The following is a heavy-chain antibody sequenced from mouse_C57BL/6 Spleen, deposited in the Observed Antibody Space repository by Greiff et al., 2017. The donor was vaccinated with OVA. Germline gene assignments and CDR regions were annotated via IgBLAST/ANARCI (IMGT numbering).Heavy chain of an antibody. CDR3: ARKLGRVFFFDY. CDR1: GYTFTSYW. D-gene: IGHD4-1*01. J-gene: IGHJ2*01. Sequence: VQLQQPGAELVMPGASVKLSCKASGYTFTSYWMHWVKQRPGQGLEWIGEIDPSDSYTNYNQKFKGKSTLTVDKSSSTAYMQLSSLTSEDSAVDYCARKLGRVFFFDYWGQGTTLTVSS. CDR2: IDPSDSYT. V-gene: IGHV1-69*01.